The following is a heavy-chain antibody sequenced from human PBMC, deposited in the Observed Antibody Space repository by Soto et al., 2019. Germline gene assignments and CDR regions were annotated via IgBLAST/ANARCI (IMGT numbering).Heavy chain of an antibody. J-gene: IGHJ5*02. CDR3: AHIRRTRWFDP. CDR1: GFSISTSEAA. Sequence: QITLKESGPTLVKPTQTLTLTCTFAGFSISTSEAAVGWIRQPPGEALEWLAHIYWNDDKRYSPSLKSRHTITKDASKSQVVLTMTNMDPVDTATYYCAHIRRTRWFDPWGQGPLVTVSS. V-gene: IGHV2-5*01. CDR2: IYWNDDK.